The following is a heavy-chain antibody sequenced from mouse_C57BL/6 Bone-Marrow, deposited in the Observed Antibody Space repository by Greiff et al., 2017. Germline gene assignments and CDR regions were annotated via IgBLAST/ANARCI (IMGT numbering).Heavy chain of an antibody. CDR3: SRTLLLDAKDY. V-gene: IGHV5-17*01. CDR1: GFTFSDYG. CDR2: ISSGGSTI. D-gene: IGHD1-1*01. Sequence: EVKVVESGGGLVKPGGSLKLSCAASGFTFSDYGMHWVRQAPEKGLEWVAYISSGGSTIYYAETVKGRFTISRDNAKNTLFLQMTRLRSEDTAMYYCSRTLLLDAKDYGGQGTAATVSS. J-gene: IGHJ4*01.